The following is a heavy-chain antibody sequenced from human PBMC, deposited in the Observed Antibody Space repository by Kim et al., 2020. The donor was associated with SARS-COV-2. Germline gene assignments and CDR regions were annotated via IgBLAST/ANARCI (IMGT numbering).Heavy chain of an antibody. CDR3: ARGLMSSSSSDEAY. J-gene: IGHJ4*02. CDR1: GGSFSGYY. V-gene: IGHV4-34*01. Sequence: SETLSLTCAVYGGSFSGYYWSWIRQPPGKGLEWIGEINHSGSTNYNPSLKSRVTISVDTSKNQFSLKLSSVTAADTAVYYCARGLMSSSSSDEAYWGQGTLVTVSS. D-gene: IGHD6-6*01. CDR2: INHSGST.